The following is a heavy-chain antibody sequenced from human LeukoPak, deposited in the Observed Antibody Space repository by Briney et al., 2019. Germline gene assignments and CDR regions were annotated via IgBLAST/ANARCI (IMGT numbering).Heavy chain of an antibody. Sequence: ASVKVSCKASGYTFTSYYMHWVRQAPGQGLEWMGTINPSGGSTSYAQKFQGRVTITADKSTSTAYMELSSLRSEDTAVYYCARGYYDILTGYYNGRYWFDPWGQGTLVTVSS. CDR2: INPSGGST. D-gene: IGHD3-9*01. CDR3: ARGYYDILTGYYNGRYWFDP. J-gene: IGHJ5*02. V-gene: IGHV1-46*01. CDR1: GYTFTSYY.